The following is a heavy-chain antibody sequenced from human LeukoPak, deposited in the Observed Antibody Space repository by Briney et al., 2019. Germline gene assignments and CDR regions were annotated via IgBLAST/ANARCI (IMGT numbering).Heavy chain of an antibody. J-gene: IGHJ4*02. CDR3: ARGRYYDSSGYYYY. V-gene: IGHV1-8*03. Sequence: GASVKVSCKASGYTFTSYDINWVRQATGQGLEWMGWMNPNSGNTGYAQEFQGRVTITRSTSVSTAYMELSSLRSEDTAVYYCARGRYYDSSGYYYYWGQGTLVTVSS. CDR1: GYTFTSYD. D-gene: IGHD3-22*01. CDR2: MNPNSGNT.